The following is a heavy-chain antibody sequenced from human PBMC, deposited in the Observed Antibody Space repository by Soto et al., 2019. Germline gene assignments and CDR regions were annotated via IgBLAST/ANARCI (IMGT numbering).Heavy chain of an antibody. V-gene: IGHV3-30*18. CDR1: GFTFSSYG. CDR3: AKGLELRFGWYFDL. CDR2: ISYDGSNK. D-gene: IGHD1-7*01. Sequence: QVQLVESGGGVVQPGRSLRLSCAASGFTFSSYGMHWVRQAPGKGLEWAAAISYDGSNKYYADSVNGRFTISRDNSKNTLYLQMNSLRAEDTAVYYCAKGLELRFGWYFDLWGRGTLVTVSS. J-gene: IGHJ2*01.